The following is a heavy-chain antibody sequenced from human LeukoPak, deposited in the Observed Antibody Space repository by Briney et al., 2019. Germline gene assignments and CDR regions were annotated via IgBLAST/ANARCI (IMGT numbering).Heavy chain of an antibody. D-gene: IGHD2-15*01. CDR3: ARDRGSGDPIDH. Sequence: PSETLSLTCTVSGGSISSYFWNWIRQPPGKGLVWIGYIYYTGSTNYNPSLKSRVTISVDTSKNQFSLKLSSVTAADTAVYYCARDRGSGDPIDHWGQGTPVTVSS. CDR2: IYYTGST. J-gene: IGHJ4*02. V-gene: IGHV4-59*01. CDR1: GGSISSYF.